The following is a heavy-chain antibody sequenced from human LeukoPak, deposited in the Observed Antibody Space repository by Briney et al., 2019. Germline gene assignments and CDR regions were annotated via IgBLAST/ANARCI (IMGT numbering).Heavy chain of an antibody. V-gene: IGHV3-7*01. J-gene: IGHJ6*03. CDR2: IRQDESEG. CDR3: ARLSAYYYGSFFYYYMDV. Sequence: GGSLRLSCEGSGFSFSSYWMTWVRQSPGKGPEWVANIRQDESEGYTVDSVKGRFTISRDNAKNSVYLHMNSLRAEDTALYYCARLSAYYYGSFFYYYMDVWGKGTTVTVSS. CDR1: GFSFSSYW. D-gene: IGHD3-10*01.